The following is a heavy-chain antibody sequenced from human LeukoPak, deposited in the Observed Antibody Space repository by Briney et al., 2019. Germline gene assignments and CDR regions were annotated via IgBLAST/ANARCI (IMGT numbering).Heavy chain of an antibody. D-gene: IGHD6-19*01. CDR1: GFTFSSYG. J-gene: IGHJ4*02. CDR3: AKDGHYSSGWNDFDY. CDR2: ISYDGSNK. V-gene: IGHV3-30*18. Sequence: GESLRLSCAASGFTFSSYGMHWVRQAPGKGLEWVAVISYDGSNKYYADSVKGRFTISRDNPKNTLYLQMNSLRAEDTAVYYCAKDGHYSSGWNDFDYWGQGTLVTVSS.